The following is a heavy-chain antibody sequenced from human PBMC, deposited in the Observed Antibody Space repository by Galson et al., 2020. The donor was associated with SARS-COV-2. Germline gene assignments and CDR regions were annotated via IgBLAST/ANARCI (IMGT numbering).Heavy chain of an antibody. J-gene: IGHJ5*02. CDR1: EFTFDDYD. V-gene: IGHV3-20*01. CDR3: ARARFNWNYSRFDP. CDR2: INWNGDST. Sequence: GESLKISCSTSEFTFDDYDMMWVRQVPGKGLEWVSGINWNGDSTGYADSVKGRFTISRDNAKNSLYLEMSSLRADDSALYHCARARFNWNYSRFDPWGQGTLVTVSS. D-gene: IGHD1-7*01.